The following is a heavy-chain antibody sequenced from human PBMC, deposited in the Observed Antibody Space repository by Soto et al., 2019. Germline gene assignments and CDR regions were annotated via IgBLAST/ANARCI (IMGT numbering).Heavy chain of an antibody. J-gene: IGHJ5*02. CDR1: GFTFSSYA. Sequence: EVQLLESGGGLVQPGGSLRLSCAASGFTFSSYAMSWVRQAPGKGLEWVSAISGSGGSTYYADSVKGRFTISRDNSKNTLYQQMNSLRAEDTAVYYCAKAPYAVTTPGNWFDPWGQGTLVTVSS. V-gene: IGHV3-23*01. CDR2: ISGSGGST. D-gene: IGHD4-4*01. CDR3: AKAPYAVTTPGNWFDP.